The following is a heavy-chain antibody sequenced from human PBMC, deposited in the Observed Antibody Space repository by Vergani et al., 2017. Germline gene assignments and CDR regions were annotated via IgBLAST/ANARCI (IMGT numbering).Heavy chain of an antibody. J-gene: IGHJ4*02. CDR2: MSYDGNNK. V-gene: IGHV3-30*03. CDR3: ARQPLGYCSTTTCEFFGGVDY. D-gene: IGHD2-2*01. Sequence: VQLVESGGDLVKPGRSLRLSCAASGFTFNSYGFHWVRQAPGKGLEWVAVMSYDGNNKYYADSVKGRFTISRDNSKNTLYLQMNSLRAEDTAVYYCARQPLGYCSTTTCEFFGGVDYWGQGTLVTVSS. CDR1: GFTFNSYG.